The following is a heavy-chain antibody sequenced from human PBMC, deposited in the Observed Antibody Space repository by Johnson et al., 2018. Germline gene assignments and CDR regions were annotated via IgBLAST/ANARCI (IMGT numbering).Heavy chain of an antibody. D-gene: IGHD3-22*01. Sequence: QAQLQQLGAGLLKPSVPISLICAVYGGSFSGYYWSWIRQPPGKGLEWIGEINHSGSTNYNPSLKSRVHISVETSKNQFSLTLSTVPAADTDLYYCARRRPSTMIVVVIQDAFDIWGQGTMVTVSS. V-gene: IGHV4-34*01. CDR3: ARRRPSTMIVVVIQDAFDI. CDR2: INHSGST. CDR1: GGSFSGYY. J-gene: IGHJ3*02.